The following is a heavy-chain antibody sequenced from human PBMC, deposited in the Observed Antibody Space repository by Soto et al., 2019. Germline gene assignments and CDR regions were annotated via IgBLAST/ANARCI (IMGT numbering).Heavy chain of an antibody. V-gene: IGHV1-3*05. J-gene: IGHJ4*02. Sequence: QVQLVQSGAEEKKPGASVKASCKASGYTFSNYVIHWVRQAPGQGLEWLGWINAGNGNTQYSQKFQGRVTITRDTSASTAYMELNSLRSEDTAVYYCTREDYGGRGPLVTGSS. CDR3: TREDY. CDR2: INAGNGNT. CDR1: GYTFSNYV.